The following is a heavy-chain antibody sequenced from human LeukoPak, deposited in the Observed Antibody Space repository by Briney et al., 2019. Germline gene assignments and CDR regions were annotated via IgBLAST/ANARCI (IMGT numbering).Heavy chain of an antibody. CDR2: INPSGGST. D-gene: IGHD4-17*01. Sequence: ASVKVSCKASGYTFTSYYMHWVRQAPGQGLEWMGIINPSGGSTSYAQKFQGRVTMTRDTSTSTVYMELSSLRSEDTAVYYCARGGTVTLYYYYGMDVWGQGTTVTVSS. V-gene: IGHV1-46*01. CDR1: GYTFTSYY. CDR3: ARGGTVTLYYYYGMDV. J-gene: IGHJ6*02.